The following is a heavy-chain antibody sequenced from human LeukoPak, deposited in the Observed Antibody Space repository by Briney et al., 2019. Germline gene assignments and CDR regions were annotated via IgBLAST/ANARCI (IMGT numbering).Heavy chain of an antibody. CDR2: IYPGDSDT. D-gene: IGHD6-19*01. V-gene: IGHV5-51*01. Sequence: GESLKISCKGSGYTFTTYWIGWVRQMPGKGLEWMGIIYPGDSDTRYSPSFQGQVTISADKSISTAYLQWSSLKASDTAMYYCARNSSGWYNYFDYWGQGTLVTVSS. CDR3: ARNSSGWYNYFDY. J-gene: IGHJ4*02. CDR1: GYTFTTYW.